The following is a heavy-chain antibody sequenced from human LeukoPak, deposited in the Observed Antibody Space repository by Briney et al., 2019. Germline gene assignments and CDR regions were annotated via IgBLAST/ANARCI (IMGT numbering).Heavy chain of an antibody. J-gene: IGHJ3*02. D-gene: IGHD3-22*01. CDR3: AKGLRITMIKDAFDI. CDR1: GFTFSTYA. CDR2: ISSSGDLT. V-gene: IGHV3-23*01. Sequence: GGSLRLSCAASGFTFSTYAMSWVRQAPGKGLEWVSAISSSGDLTYYIDSVKGRFTISRDNSKNTLYLQMNSLRAEDTAVYYCAKGLRITMIKDAFDIWGQGTMVTVSS.